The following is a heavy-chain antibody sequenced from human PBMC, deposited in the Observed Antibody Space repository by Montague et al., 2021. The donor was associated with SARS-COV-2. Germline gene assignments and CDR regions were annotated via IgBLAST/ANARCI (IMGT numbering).Heavy chain of an antibody. J-gene: IGHJ3*02. V-gene: IGHV4-39*01. Sequence: SETLSLTCTVSGGSISSSSYYWGWIRQPPGKGLEWIGSIYYSGSTYYNPSLKSRVTISVDTSKNQFSLKLSSVTAADTAVYYCASSYYYDSRGYYSHDAFDIWGQGTMVTVSS. D-gene: IGHD3-22*01. CDR3: ASSYYYDSRGYYSHDAFDI. CDR1: GGSISSSSYY. CDR2: IYYSGST.